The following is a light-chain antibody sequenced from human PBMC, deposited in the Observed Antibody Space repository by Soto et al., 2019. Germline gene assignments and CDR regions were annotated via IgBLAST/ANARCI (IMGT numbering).Light chain of an antibody. J-gene: IGKJ4*01. CDR1: QSVSSKY. V-gene: IGKV3-20*01. Sequence: IVLTQSPGTLSLSPWERATLSCRASQSVSSKYLAWYQQKPGQAPRVLIYGTSIRASGVPERFSGGGSGTDFTLTITRLEPEDFAVYYCQQSYSTPLTFGGGTKVDIK. CDR2: GTS. CDR3: QQSYSTPLT.